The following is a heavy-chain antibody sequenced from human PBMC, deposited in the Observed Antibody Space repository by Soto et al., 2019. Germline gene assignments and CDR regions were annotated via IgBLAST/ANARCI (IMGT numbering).Heavy chain of an antibody. CDR3: AREGPAPYYYAGMDV. CDR2: ISAYNGNT. CDR1: GYSFTTYG. J-gene: IGHJ6*02. Sequence: QVQLVQSGGEVKKPGASVKVSCKTSGYSFTTYGISWVRQAPGQGLEWMGWISAYNGNTNYAQKLQDRVTMTTDTSTSTAYMELSSLRSDDTALYYCAREGPAPYYYAGMDVWGQGSTVTVSS. V-gene: IGHV1-18*01.